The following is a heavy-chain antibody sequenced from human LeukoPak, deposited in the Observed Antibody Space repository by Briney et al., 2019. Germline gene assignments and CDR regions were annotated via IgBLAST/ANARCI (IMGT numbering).Heavy chain of an antibody. CDR3: ARDLGGMVHFDY. J-gene: IGHJ4*02. V-gene: IGHV4-61*01. Sequence: SETLSLTCTVSGGSVSSGSYYWSWIRQPPGKGLEWIGYIYYSGSTNYNPSPKSRVTISVDTSKNQFSLKLSSVTAADTAVYYCARDLGGMVHFDYWGQGTLVTVSS. D-gene: IGHD3-16*01. CDR2: IYYSGST. CDR1: GGSVSSGSYY.